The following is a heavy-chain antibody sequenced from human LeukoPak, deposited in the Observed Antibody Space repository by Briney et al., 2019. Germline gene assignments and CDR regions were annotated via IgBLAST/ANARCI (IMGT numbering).Heavy chain of an antibody. CDR1: GGSISNGGYS. V-gene: IGHV4-30-2*01. Sequence: SETLSLTCAVSGGSISNGGYSWSWIRQPPGKGLEWIGYIYHSGSTYYNPSLKSRVTISVDRSKNQFSLKLSSVTAADTAVYYCARELAPVYGEDPYTFDYWGQGTLVTVSS. CDR2: IYHSGST. D-gene: IGHD4-17*01. J-gene: IGHJ4*02. CDR3: ARELAPVYGEDPYTFDY.